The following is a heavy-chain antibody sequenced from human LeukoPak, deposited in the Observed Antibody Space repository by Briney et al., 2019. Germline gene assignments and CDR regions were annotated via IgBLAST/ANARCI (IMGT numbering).Heavy chain of an antibody. CDR3: AAVISGVYAQQLVPRSDY. D-gene: IGHD6-13*01. CDR2: ISISSTYI. CDR1: GFTFNSYS. J-gene: IGHJ4*02. Sequence: PGGSLRLSCAASGFTFNSYSMNWVRQAPGKGLEWVSSISISSTYIYYADSVKGRFTISRDNAKKSLYLQMNSLRSEDTAVYYCAAVISGVYAQQLVPRSDYWGQGTLVTVSS. V-gene: IGHV3-21*04.